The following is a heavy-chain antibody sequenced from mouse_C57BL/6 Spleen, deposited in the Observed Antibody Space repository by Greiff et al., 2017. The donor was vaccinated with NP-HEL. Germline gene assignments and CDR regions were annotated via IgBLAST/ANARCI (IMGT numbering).Heavy chain of an antibody. CDR2: ISDGGSYT. V-gene: IGHV5-4*01. J-gene: IGHJ2*01. CDR3: ARVYDGYPYFDY. CDR1: GFTFSSYA. Sequence: EVQGVESGGGLVKPGGSLKLSCAASGFTFSSYAMSWVRQTPEKRLEWVATISDGGSYTYYPDNVKGRFTISRDNAKNNLYLQMSHLKSEDTAMYYCARVYDGYPYFDYWGQGTTLTVSS. D-gene: IGHD2-3*01.